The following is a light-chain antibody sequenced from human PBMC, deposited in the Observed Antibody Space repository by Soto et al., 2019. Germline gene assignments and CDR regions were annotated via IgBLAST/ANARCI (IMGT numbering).Light chain of an antibody. V-gene: IGKV1-5*01. CDR3: QQHNDYSSVT. CDR1: QNIGSS. CDR2: DAS. Sequence: DIQMTQSPSTLSSSVGDRVTITCRASQNIGSSLAGYQHRPGKAPKLLIFDASTLQTWVPSRFSGSGFGTEFTLTITGLQHDDFATYYCQQHNDYSSVTFGQGTKLEIK. J-gene: IGKJ2*01.